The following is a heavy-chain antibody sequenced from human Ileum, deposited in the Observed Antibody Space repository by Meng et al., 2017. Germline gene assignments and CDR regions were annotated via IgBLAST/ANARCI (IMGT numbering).Heavy chain of an antibody. V-gene: IGHV6-1*01. D-gene: IGHD3-3*01. Sequence: QVQLHQAGPGLVKPSQTLSLTCAVSGGSVSSNIAAWNWIWQSPLRGLEWLGRTYYRSKWYSEYAVSVKSRISITPDTSKNQFSLQMNSVTPEDTAVYYCASGSGSLDYWGPGTLVTVSS. CDR2: TYYRSKWYS. CDR1: GGSVSSNIAA. CDR3: ASGSGSLDY. J-gene: IGHJ4*02.